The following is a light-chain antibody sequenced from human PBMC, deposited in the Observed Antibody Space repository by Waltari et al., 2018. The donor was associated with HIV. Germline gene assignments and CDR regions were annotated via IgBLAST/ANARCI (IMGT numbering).Light chain of an antibody. Sequence: QSVLTQPPSVSAAPGQKVTISCSGSSSNFGSGFVSWYQHLPGAAPRLLIYENTKRPSWMSDRFSGSKSSTSATLGITGLQTGDEADCCCGAWDGSVGAAVFGGGTRLTVL. V-gene: IGLV1-51*02. CDR3: GAWDGSVGAAV. CDR2: ENT. CDR1: SSNFGSGF. J-gene: IGLJ3*02.